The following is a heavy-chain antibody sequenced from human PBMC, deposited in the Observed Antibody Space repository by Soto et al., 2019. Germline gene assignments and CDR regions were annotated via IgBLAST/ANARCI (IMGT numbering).Heavy chain of an antibody. CDR3: ARDRSSSRTFDY. Sequence: ASVKVSCKASGGTFSSYAISWVRQAPGQGLEWMGRIIPILGIANYAQKFQGRVTITADKSTSTAYMELSSLRSEDTAVYYCARDRSSSRTFDYWGQGTLVTVSS. D-gene: IGHD6-6*01. CDR1: GGTFSSYA. J-gene: IGHJ4*02. CDR2: IIPILGIA. V-gene: IGHV1-69*04.